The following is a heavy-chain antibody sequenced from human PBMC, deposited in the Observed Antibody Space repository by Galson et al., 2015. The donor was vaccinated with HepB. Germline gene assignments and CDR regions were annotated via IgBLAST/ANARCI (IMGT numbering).Heavy chain of an antibody. Sequence: SVKVSCKASGGTFSSYAISWVRQAPGQGLEWMGGIIPIFGTANYAQKFQGRVTITADESTSTAYMELNSLRAEDTAVYYCARARLDYYGSGLDVWGKGTTVTVSS. V-gene: IGHV1-69*13. CDR2: IIPIFGTA. J-gene: IGHJ6*04. D-gene: IGHD3-10*01. CDR1: GGTFSSYA. CDR3: ARARLDYYGSGLDV.